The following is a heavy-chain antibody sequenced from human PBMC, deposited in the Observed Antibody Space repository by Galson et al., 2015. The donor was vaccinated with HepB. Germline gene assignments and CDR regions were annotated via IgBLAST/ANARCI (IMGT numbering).Heavy chain of an antibody. CDR2: ISGGGYNT. CDR3: ASSYVTTGYYQPIDY. V-gene: IGHV3-23*01. D-gene: IGHD3-22*01. CDR1: GFTFSTYA. J-gene: IGHJ4*02. Sequence: SLRLSCAASGFTFSTYAMSWVRQAPGKGLEWVSAISGGGYNTYYADSVKGRFTVSRDNSKNTLYLQMNSLRAEDTAVYYCASSYVTTGYYQPIDYWGQGTLVTVSS.